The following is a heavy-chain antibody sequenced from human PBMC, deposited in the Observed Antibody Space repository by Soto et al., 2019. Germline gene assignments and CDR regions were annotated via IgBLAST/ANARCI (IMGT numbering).Heavy chain of an antibody. CDR1: GGTFSSYP. J-gene: IGHJ4*02. D-gene: IGHD1-7*01. Sequence: QVQLVQSGAAVKKPGSSVKVSCKASGGTFSSYPISWVRQAPGQGLEWMGRIIPILDITDYAQRFQGRVTITADKSTSTAYMELSSLSSDDSAVYYCARPTSTGTTSGYYFDYWGQGTLVTVSS. CDR3: ARPTSTGTTSGYYFDY. V-gene: IGHV1-69*02. CDR2: IIPILDIT.